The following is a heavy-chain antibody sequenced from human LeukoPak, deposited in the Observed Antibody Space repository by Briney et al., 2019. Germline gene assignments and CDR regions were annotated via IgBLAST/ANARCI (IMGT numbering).Heavy chain of an antibody. CDR1: GGSFSGYY. V-gene: IGHV4-34*01. D-gene: IGHD6-13*01. CDR2: INHSGST. Sequence: PPETLSLTCAVYGGSFSGYYWSWIRQPPGKGLEWIGEINHSGSTNYNPSLKSRVTISVDTSKNQFSLKLSSVTAADTAVYYCARSPKRIAAAGTIDYWGQGTLVAVSS. CDR3: ARSPKRIAAAGTIDY. J-gene: IGHJ4*02.